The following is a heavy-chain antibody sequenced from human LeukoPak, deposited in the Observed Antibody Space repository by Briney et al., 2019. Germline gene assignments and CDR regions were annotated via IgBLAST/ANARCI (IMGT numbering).Heavy chain of an antibody. Sequence: SETLSLTCAVYGVSFSGYYWSWIRQPPGKGLEWLGEINHSGSTNYNPSLKSRVTISVDTSKNQFSLKLSSVTAADTAVYYCARGRTTYGSGSYYKAYRHNWFDPWGRGTLVTVSS. CDR2: INHSGST. D-gene: IGHD3-10*01. J-gene: IGHJ5*02. CDR3: ARGRTTYGSGSYYKAYRHNWFDP. V-gene: IGHV4-34*01. CDR1: GVSFSGYY.